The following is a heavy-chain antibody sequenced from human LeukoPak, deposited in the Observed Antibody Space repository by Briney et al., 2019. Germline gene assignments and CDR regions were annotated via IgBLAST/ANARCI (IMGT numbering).Heavy chain of an antibody. CDR2: IYYSGST. CDR3: ARTSGSYSRWFDP. J-gene: IGHJ5*02. D-gene: IGHD1-26*01. CDR1: GGSISSSSYY. Sequence: SETLSLTCTVSGGSISSSSYYWGWIRQPPGKGLEWIGSIYYSGSTYYNPSLKSRVTISVDTSKNQFSLKLSSVNAADTAVYYCARTSGSYSRWFDPWGQGTLVTVSS. V-gene: IGHV4-39*01.